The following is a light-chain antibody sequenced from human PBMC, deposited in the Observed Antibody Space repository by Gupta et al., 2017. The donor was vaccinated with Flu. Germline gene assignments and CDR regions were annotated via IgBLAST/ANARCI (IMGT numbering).Light chain of an antibody. Sequence: CTLRSGINVGTYNIYWYQQKPGSPPQYLLRYKSDSDKQQGSGVPSRFSGSKDASANAGILLISGLQSEDEADYYCMIWHSSAWVFGGGTKLTVL. V-gene: IGLV5-45*01. CDR1: SGINVGTYN. CDR2: YKSDSDK. CDR3: MIWHSSAWV. J-gene: IGLJ3*02.